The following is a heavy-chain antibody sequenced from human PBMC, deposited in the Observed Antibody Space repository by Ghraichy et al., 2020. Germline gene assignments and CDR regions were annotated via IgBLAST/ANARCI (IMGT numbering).Heavy chain of an antibody. J-gene: IGHJ6*02. CDR1: GFTFNNYA. Sequence: GGSLRLSCAASGFTFNNYAMSWVRQAPGKGLEWVSGVGVNGFDTHYGDPVRGRFIISRDNSKNTLYLQMNSLRVDDTAVYYCAKESGYVTGGDCYATHQFYYGMDVWGQGTTVTVSS. CDR2: VGVNGFDT. CDR3: AKESGYVTGGDCYATHQFYYGMDV. V-gene: IGHV3-23*01. D-gene: IGHD2-21*02.